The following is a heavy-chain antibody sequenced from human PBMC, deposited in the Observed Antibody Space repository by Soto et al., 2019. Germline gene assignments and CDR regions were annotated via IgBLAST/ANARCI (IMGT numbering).Heavy chain of an antibody. CDR3: ARDGRADNYGDYVDY. D-gene: IGHD4-17*01. V-gene: IGHV1-3*01. CDR2: INAANGNT. J-gene: IGHJ4*02. CDR1: GYTFTNYA. Sequence: ASVKVSCKASGYTFTNYATHWVRQAPGQRLEWMGWINAANGNTKYSEKFQGRVTITRDTSASTAYMELTGLRSEDTAMYYCARDGRADNYGDYVDYWGQGTLVTVSS.